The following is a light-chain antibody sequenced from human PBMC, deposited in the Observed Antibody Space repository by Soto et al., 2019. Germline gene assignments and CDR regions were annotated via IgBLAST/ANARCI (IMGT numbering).Light chain of an antibody. Sequence: HSVLAQPPSASGSPGPSVTISCTGTSSDVGGYNYVSWYQQHPGKAPKLMIYEVSKRPSGVPDRFSGSKSGNTASLTVSGLQAEDEADYYCSSYAGSNNYVFGTGTKVTVL. CDR2: EVS. V-gene: IGLV2-8*01. CDR3: SSYAGSNNYV. CDR1: SSDVGGYNY. J-gene: IGLJ1*01.